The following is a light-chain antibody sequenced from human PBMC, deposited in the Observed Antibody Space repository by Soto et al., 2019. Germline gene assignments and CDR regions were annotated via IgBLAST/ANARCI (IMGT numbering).Light chain of an antibody. J-gene: IGKJ2*01. V-gene: IGKV4-1*01. CDR1: RTLFYPSNNKTY. CDR3: QQYYNTPYT. CDR2: WAS. Sequence: DIVMTQSPDSLAVSLGERATINCKSNRTLFYPSNNKTYLAWYQQKAGQPPKLLIYWASMREPGVTDRFSGSGSGTDFTLTSSRLQAEDVAIFYCQQYYNTPYTFGQGTKLEIK.